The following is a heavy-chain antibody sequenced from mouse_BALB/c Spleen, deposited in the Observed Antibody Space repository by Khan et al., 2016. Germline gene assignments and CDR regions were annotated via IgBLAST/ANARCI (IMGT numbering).Heavy chain of an antibody. V-gene: IGHV1-4*01. J-gene: IGHJ2*01. CDR2: IDPNSGYT. Sequence: QVQLKQSGAELARPGASVKMSCKASGYSFTSYTIHWVKQRPGQGLEWIGYIDPNSGYTNYNQNFKDKATLTADKSSNTAYMQLSSLTSEDSAVFSCSRKNAAATSFDYWGQGTTLTVSS. CDR3: SRKNAAATSFDY. D-gene: IGHD1-2*01. CDR1: GYSFTSYT.